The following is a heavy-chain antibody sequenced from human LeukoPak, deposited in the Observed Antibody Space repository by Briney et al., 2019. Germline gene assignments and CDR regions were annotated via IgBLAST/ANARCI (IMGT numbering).Heavy chain of an antibody. D-gene: IGHD3-22*01. J-gene: IGHJ4*02. CDR3: ARDRDYYDSSGKLRD. V-gene: IGHV3-21*01. CDR1: GFTFSSYS. Sequence: GGSLRLSCAASGFTFSSYSMNWVRQAPGKGLDWVSSISSSSSYIYYADSVKGRFTISRNNAKNSLYLQMNSLRAEDTAVYYCARDRDYYDSSGKLRDWGQGTLVTVSS. CDR2: ISSSSSYI.